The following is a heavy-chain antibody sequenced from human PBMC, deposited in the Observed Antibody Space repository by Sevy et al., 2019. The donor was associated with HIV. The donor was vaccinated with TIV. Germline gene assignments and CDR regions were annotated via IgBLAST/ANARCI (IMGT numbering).Heavy chain of an antibody. Sequence: GGSLRLSCAASGFTFRSYGMHWVRQAPGKGLEWVAFIRYDGSKEYYADSVRGRFTISRDNPKNTLYLKMNSLRVEETAVYYCVRIPGQLLFYFDCWGQGTLVTVSS. CDR3: VRIPGQLLFYFDC. CDR2: IRYDGSKE. V-gene: IGHV3-30*02. CDR1: GFTFRSYG. D-gene: IGHD3-10*01. J-gene: IGHJ4*02.